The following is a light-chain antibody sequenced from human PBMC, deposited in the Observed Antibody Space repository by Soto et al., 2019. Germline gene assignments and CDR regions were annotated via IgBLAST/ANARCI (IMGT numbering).Light chain of an antibody. CDR1: QSVSSD. CDR2: GAS. Sequence: EIVITQSPATISLSPGERVTLSCSASQSVSSDLAWYQQKPVQAPRLLIYGASTRATGIPARFSGSGSGTDFTLAISSLQSEDFATYYCHQYNNWPPYTFGQGTKVDIK. CDR3: HQYNNWPPYT. J-gene: IGKJ2*01. V-gene: IGKV3-15*01.